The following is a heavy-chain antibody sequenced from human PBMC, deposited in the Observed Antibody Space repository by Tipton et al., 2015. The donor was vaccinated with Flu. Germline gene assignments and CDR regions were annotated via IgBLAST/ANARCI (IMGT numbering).Heavy chain of an antibody. V-gene: IGHV3-48*03. D-gene: IGHD7-27*01. Sequence: GSLRLSCAASGFIFSRYEMNWARQAPGKGLEWVSYISSSGSTTSYADSVKGRFTISRDNAKNSLFLQMNSLKAEDTAVYYCASLTGDDYWGQGTLVTVSS. CDR1: GFIFSRYE. CDR2: ISSSGSTT. J-gene: IGHJ4*02. CDR3: ASLTGDDY.